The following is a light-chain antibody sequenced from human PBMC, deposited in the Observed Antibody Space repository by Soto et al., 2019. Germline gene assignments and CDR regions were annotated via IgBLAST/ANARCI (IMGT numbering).Light chain of an antibody. Sequence: DIQMTQSPSTLSASVGDRVTITCRASQSISSWLAWYQQKPGKAPKLLIYKASSLESGVPSRFSGSGSGTEFTLTISSLQPDDFATYYCHQYNSYSSCTFGQGTKLEIK. CDR2: KAS. J-gene: IGKJ2*02. CDR3: HQYNSYSSCT. CDR1: QSISSW. V-gene: IGKV1-5*03.